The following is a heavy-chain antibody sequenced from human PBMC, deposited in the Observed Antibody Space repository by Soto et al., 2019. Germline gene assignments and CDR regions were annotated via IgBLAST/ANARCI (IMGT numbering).Heavy chain of an antibody. D-gene: IGHD2-2*01. CDR1: GYIFTNYW. Sequence: PGESLKISCEGSGYIFTNYWIGWVRQMPGKGLEWMGIVNPDDSTTTYSQSFQGQVIISADKSVRSAYLQWSSLKDSDTATYYCMRRFCSGTSCRFNWFDPWGQGTLVTVSS. V-gene: IGHV5-51*01. CDR3: MRRFCSGTSCRFNWFDP. J-gene: IGHJ5*02. CDR2: VNPDDSTT.